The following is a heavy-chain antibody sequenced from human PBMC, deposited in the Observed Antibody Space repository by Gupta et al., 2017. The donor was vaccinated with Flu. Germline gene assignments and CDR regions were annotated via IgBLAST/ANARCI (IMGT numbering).Heavy chain of an antibody. V-gene: IGHV4-4*07. J-gene: IGHJ5*02. CDR2: IYTSGST. CDR3: ARGSDMVLGKELDP. Sequence: QVQLQESGPGLVKPSETLSLTCTVSGGSVSSYYWSWIRQPAGKGLEWIGRIYTSGSTNYIPSLKSRVTMSVDTSKNQFSLKLSSVTAADTAVYYCARGSDMVLGKELDPWGQGTLVTVSS. D-gene: IGHD3-10*01. CDR1: GGSVSSYY.